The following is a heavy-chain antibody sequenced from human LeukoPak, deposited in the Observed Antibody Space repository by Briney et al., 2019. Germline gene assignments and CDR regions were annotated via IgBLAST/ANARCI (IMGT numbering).Heavy chain of an antibody. J-gene: IGHJ4*02. CDR3: ARPSTYSTGGY. V-gene: IGHV3-66*04. CDR1: GFTVSSNY. CDR2: IYSDRST. D-gene: IGHD6-25*01. Sequence: GGSLRLSCAASGFTVSSNYMSWVRQAPGKGLEWVSVIYSDRSTYYADSVKGRFTISRDNSKSTLYLQMNSLRAEDTAVYYCARPSTYSTGGYWGQGTLVTVSS.